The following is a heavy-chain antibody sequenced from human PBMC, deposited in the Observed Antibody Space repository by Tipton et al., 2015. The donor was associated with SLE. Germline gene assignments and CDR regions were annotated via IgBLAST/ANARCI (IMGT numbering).Heavy chain of an antibody. CDR1: GGSISSYY. V-gene: IGHV4-59*01. D-gene: IGHD4-11*01. CDR3: ARPPTA. J-gene: IGHJ5*02. CDR2: IYYSGST. Sequence: LRLSCTVSGGSISSYYWSWIRQPPGKGLEWIGYIYYSGSTNYNPSLKSRVTISVDTSKNQFSLKLSSVTAADTAGYYCARPPTAWGQGTLVTVSS.